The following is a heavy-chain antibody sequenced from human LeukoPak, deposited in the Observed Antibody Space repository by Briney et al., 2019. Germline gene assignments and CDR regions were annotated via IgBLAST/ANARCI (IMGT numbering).Heavy chain of an antibody. J-gene: IGHJ4*02. CDR1: GYSFSTNW. CDR3: ARLYYDSSGSYLDY. Sequence: GESLKISCKASGYSFSTNWIAWVRQMPGKGLEWMVRIDPSDSYTNYSPSFQGHVTISADRSISTAYLQWSSLKASDTAMYYCARLYYDSSGSYLDYWGQGTLVTVSS. CDR2: IDPSDSYT. D-gene: IGHD3-22*01. V-gene: IGHV5-10-1*01.